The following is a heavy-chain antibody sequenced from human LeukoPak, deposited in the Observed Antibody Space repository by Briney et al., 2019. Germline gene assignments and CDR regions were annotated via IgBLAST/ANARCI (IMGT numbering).Heavy chain of an antibody. J-gene: IGHJ4*02. CDR3: ASHRRSHGSEY. Sequence: SETLSITCTVSGGSFEHYFWSWIRQPQGKGLEWIGYVYYSGSTDYSPSLKSRLTISADTSKNQFSLKLSSVTAADTAVYYCASHRRSHGSEYWGQGTLVTVSS. V-gene: IGHV4-59*01. CDR2: VYYSGST. D-gene: IGHD3-10*01. CDR1: GGSFEHYF.